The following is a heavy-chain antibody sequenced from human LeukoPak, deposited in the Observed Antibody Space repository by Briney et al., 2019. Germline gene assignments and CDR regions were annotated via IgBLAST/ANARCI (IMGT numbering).Heavy chain of an antibody. J-gene: IGHJ5*02. CDR1: GYTFRNYY. CDR2: INPNSGGT. V-gene: IGHV1-2*02. CDR3: ARARITMVRGVISVWFDP. Sequence: ASVKVSCKASGYTFRNYYMHWVRQAPGQGLEWMGWINPNSGGTNYAQKFQGRVTMTRDTSISTAYMELSRLRSDDTAVYYCARARITMVRGVISVWFDPWGQGTLVTVSS. D-gene: IGHD3-10*01.